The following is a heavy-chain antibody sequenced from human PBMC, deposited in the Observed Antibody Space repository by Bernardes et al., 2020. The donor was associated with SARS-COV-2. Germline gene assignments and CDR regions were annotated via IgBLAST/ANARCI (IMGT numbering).Heavy chain of an antibody. Sequence: ASVKVSCKASGYTFTSSSVYWVRQPPGQGLEWIGWIDPNGGDTNYAQRFQGRVTLTRDTSISTAYMDLTRLTSDDTAVYYCASGTYNGGSDCDFWGQGALVTVSS. D-gene: IGHD2-8*01. J-gene: IGHJ4*01. CDR3: ASGTYNGGSDCDF. CDR1: GYTFTSSS. V-gene: IGHV1-2*02. CDR2: IDPNGGDT.